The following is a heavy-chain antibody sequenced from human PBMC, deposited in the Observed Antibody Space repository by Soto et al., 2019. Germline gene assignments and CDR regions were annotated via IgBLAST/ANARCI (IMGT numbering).Heavy chain of an antibody. CDR1: GFTFNNAW. Sequence: VQLVESGGGLVQPGGSLRLSCAASGFTFNNAWMSWVRQAPGKGLEWVGRIKSKRDAETTDYAAPVKGRFTISRDDSINTLYLQMNSLKTEDTAVYYCTTGLGYCSGGSCHPLWGQGTRVTVSS. V-gene: IGHV3-15*01. D-gene: IGHD2-15*01. CDR3: TTGLGYCSGGSCHPL. J-gene: IGHJ4*02. CDR2: IKSKRDAETT.